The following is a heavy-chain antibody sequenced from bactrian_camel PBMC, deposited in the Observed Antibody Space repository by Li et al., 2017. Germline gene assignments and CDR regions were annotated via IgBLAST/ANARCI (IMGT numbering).Heavy chain of an antibody. CDR2: IYTAIGRT. CDR3: AAGVSCTVVADTIRLADFDY. V-gene: IGHV3S1*01. D-gene: IGHD6*01. J-gene: IGHJ6*01. CDR1: GDTHSRNC. Sequence: HVQLVESGGGSVQAGGSLRLSCSASGDTHSRNCMAWVRQAPGKEREGVAVIYTAIGRTHYVDSVEGRFVISQDNAKNTVYLQMNSLRPEDTAMYYCAAGVSCTVVADTIRLADFDYWGQGTQVTVS.